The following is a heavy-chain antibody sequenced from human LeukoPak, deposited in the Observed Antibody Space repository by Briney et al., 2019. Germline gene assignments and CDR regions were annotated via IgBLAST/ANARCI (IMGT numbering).Heavy chain of an antibody. CDR2: INGDGSGT. D-gene: IGHD1-26*01. V-gene: IGHV3-74*01. Sequence: GGSLRLSCAASGFTFSSYWMHWVRQVPGKGLVWVSRINGDGSGTSYTDSVKGRFTISRDNAKNTVYLQMNGLRADDTAVYYCAGSGTYYVMSDFWGQGTLVTVSS. CDR3: AGSGTYYVMSDF. J-gene: IGHJ4*02. CDR1: GFTFSSYW.